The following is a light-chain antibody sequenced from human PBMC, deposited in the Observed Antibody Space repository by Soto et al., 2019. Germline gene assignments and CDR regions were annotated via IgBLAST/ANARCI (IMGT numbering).Light chain of an antibody. CDR1: SGHSSYA. J-gene: IGLJ2*01. V-gene: IGLV4-69*01. CDR2: LNIDGSH. CDR3: QTWVTGIVV. Sequence: QSVLTQSPSASASLGASVKLTCTLSSGHSSYAITWHQQQPEKGPRYLMNLNIDGSHSKGDGIPDRFSGSSSGAERYLTISSLQSEDEADYCCQTWVTGIVVFGGGTKLTVL.